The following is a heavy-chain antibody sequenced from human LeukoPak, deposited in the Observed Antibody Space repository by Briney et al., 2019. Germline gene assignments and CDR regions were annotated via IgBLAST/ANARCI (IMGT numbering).Heavy chain of an antibody. V-gene: IGHV1-24*01. J-gene: IGHJ4*02. CDR2: FDPEDGET. CDR1: GYTLTELS. CDR3: ATVIVGATYYFDN. D-gene: IGHD1-26*01. Sequence: ASVKVSCKVSGYTLTELSMHWVRQPPGKGLGWRGGFDPEDGETIYAQKFQGRVTMTEDTSTDTAYMELSSLRSEDTAVYYCATVIVGATYYFDNWGQGTLVTVSS.